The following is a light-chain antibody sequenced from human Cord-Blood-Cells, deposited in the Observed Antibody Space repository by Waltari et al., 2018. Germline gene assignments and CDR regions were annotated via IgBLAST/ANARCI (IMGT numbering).Light chain of an antibody. Sequence: EIVLTQSPATLSLSPGESATLSCRASQSVSSYLAWYQQKPGQAPRLLIYDASNRATGIPARLSGSASGTDFTLTISRLEPEYFAVYYCQQRSNWFTFGGGTKVEIK. CDR2: DAS. CDR1: QSVSSY. J-gene: IGKJ4*01. CDR3: QQRSNWFT. V-gene: IGKV3-11*01.